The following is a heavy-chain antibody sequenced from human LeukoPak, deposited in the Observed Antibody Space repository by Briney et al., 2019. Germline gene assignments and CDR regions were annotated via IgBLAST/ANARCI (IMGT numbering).Heavy chain of an antibody. J-gene: IGHJ1*01. CDR2: INHSGST. V-gene: IGHV4-34*01. D-gene: IGHD2-21*01. CDR1: GGSFSGYY. Sequence: SETLSLTCAVYGGSFSGYYWSWIRQPPGKGLEWIGEINHSGSTNYNPSLKSRVTISVDTSKNQFSLKLSSVTAADTAVYYCARATPLLRGFFQHWGQGTLVTVSS. CDR3: ARATPLLRGFFQH.